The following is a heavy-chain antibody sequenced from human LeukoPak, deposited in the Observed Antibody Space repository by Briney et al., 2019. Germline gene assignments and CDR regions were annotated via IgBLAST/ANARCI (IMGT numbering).Heavy chain of an antibody. CDR3: ARDRTEDPIIVVVPAAMEGWFDP. Sequence: SETLSLTCTVSGGSISSYYWSWIRQPAGKGLEWIGRIYTSGSTNYNPSLKSRVTMSVDTSKNQFSLKLSSVTAADTAVYYCARDRTEDPIIVVVPAAMEGWFDPWGQGTLVTVSS. CDR1: GGSISSYY. V-gene: IGHV4-4*07. D-gene: IGHD2-2*01. J-gene: IGHJ5*02. CDR2: IYTSGST.